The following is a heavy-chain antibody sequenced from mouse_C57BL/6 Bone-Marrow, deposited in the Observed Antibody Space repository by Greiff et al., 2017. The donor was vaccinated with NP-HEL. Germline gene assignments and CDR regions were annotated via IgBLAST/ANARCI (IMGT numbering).Heavy chain of an antibody. V-gene: IGHV1-64*01. J-gene: IGHJ1*03. CDR2: IHPNSGST. CDR3: ARTGTHWYFDV. D-gene: IGHD4-1*01. CDR1: GYTFTSYW. Sequence: QVQLKQPGAELVKPGASVKLSCKASGYTFTSYWMHWVKQRPGQGLEWIGMIHPNSGSTNYNEKFKSKATLTVDKSSSTAYMQLSSLTSEDSAVYYCARTGTHWYFDVWGTGTTVTVSS.